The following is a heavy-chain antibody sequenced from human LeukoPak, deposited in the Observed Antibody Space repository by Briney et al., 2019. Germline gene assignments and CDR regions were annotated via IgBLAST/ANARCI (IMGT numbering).Heavy chain of an antibody. D-gene: IGHD3-22*01. V-gene: IGHV3-66*04. CDR3: ARLGSGYYFAFDL. CDR2: FYSDDKT. J-gene: IGHJ2*01. CDR1: AFTVSHTY. Sequence: GGSLRLSCPASAFTVSHTYMGWVRQAPGKGLEWVSLFYSDDKTYYADSVKGRFTIFRDTSKNTLSLQMHRLRDADTAVYYCARLGSGYYFAFDLWGRGTLVTVSS.